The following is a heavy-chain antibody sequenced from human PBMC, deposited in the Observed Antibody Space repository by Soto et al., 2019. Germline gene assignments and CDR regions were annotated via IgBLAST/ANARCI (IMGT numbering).Heavy chain of an antibody. CDR1: GGSINTYY. CDR2: VYTTGST. Sequence: SETLSLTCTVTGGSINTYYWSWIRQSAGKGLEWIGRVYTTGSTNYNPSLKSRVTISVDTSRNQFSLSLRSVTAADTSVYYCARHFNFIFDDFADMRWNFDPWGQGILVTVSS. V-gene: IGHV4-4*07. CDR3: ARHFNFIFDDFADMRWNFDP. D-gene: IGHD3-3*02. J-gene: IGHJ5*02.